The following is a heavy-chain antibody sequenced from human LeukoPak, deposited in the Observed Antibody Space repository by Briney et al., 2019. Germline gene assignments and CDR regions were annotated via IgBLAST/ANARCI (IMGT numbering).Heavy chain of an antibody. CDR3: ARVSHIVVVTATLYYFDY. Sequence: KPSETLSLTCTVSGGSISISSYYWGWIRQPPWKGLEWFGSIYYSGSTYYNPSLNSRVTISVDTSKNRFSLKLSSVTAADTAVYYCARVSHIVVVTATLYYFDYWGQGTLVTVSS. J-gene: IGHJ4*02. CDR2: IYYSGST. V-gene: IGHV4-39*01. D-gene: IGHD2-21*02. CDR1: GGSISISSYY.